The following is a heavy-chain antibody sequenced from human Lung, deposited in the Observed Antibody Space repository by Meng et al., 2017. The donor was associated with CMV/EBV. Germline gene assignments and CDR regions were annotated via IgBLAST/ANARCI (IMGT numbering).Heavy chain of an antibody. CDR3: ARGGDYGDFHDPFDY. D-gene: IGHD4-17*01. J-gene: IGHJ4*02. Sequence: ASVKVSCKAPRNFFTRHAITWVRQAPGQGLEWMGWISADNQNTNLIQKFQGRITLTTGTSTSTAYMELRSLRSDDTAVYYCARGGDYGDFHDPFDYWGQGTXVTVSS. CDR2: ISADNQNT. V-gene: IGHV1-18*01. CDR1: RNFFTRHA.